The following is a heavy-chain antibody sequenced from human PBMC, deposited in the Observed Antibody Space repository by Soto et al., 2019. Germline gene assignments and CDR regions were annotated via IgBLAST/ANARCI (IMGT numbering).Heavy chain of an antibody. J-gene: IGHJ3*01. D-gene: IGHD2-15*01. V-gene: IGHV4-30-2*01. Sequence: QLQLQESASGLVRPSQTLSLTCAVSGGSVDSGGFSWNWIRQPPGKGLEWIGYVYRSGTTYYNPSLRSRVFISVDTSKNQFSLTLNSVTAADTAVYYCARDWGYCSSSTCREPAFDVWGQGTVVTVSS. CDR1: GGSVDSGGFS. CDR3: ARDWGYCSSSTCREPAFDV. CDR2: VYRSGTT.